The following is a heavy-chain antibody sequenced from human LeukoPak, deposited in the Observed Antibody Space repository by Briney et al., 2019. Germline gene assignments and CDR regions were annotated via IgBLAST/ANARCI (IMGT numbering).Heavy chain of an antibody. CDR1: GGTFSSYT. CDR2: IIPIHGVT. Sequence: GASVKVSCKASGGTFSSYTINWVRQAPGQGLEWVGRIIPIHGVTNSAQKFQGRVTMTRDTSTSTVYMELSSLRSEDTAVYYCARVGDDSSGYYHYYFDYWGQGTLVTVSS. J-gene: IGHJ4*02. V-gene: IGHV1-69*02. CDR3: ARVGDDSSGYYHYYFDY. D-gene: IGHD3-22*01.